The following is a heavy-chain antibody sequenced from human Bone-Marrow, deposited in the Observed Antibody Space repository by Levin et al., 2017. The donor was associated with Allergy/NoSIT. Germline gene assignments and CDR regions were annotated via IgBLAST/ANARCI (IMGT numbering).Heavy chain of an antibody. CDR3: ARPSVAGTKDAFDI. Sequence: GGSLRLSCKGSGYSFTSYWIGWVRQMPGKGLEWMGIIYPGDSDTRYSPSFQGQVTISADKSISTAYLQWSSLKASDTAMYYCARPSVAGTKDAFDIWGQGTMVTVSS. CDR2: IYPGDSDT. V-gene: IGHV5-51*01. D-gene: IGHD1-1*01. CDR1: GYSFTSYW. J-gene: IGHJ3*02.